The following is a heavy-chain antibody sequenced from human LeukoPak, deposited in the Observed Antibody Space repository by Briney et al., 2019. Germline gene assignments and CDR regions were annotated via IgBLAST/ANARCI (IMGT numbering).Heavy chain of an antibody. V-gene: IGHV3-7*01. D-gene: IGHD2-2*01. CDR3: CSTNSFSY. J-gene: IGHJ4*02. CDR2: IKQDGSET. Sequence: PGGSLRLSCAASGFTFSSYGMHWVRQAPGKGLEWVANIKQDGSETYYVDSVKGRFTISRDNAKNSLYLQMNSLRAEDTALYYCCSTNSFSYWGQGTLVTVSS. CDR1: GFTFSSYG.